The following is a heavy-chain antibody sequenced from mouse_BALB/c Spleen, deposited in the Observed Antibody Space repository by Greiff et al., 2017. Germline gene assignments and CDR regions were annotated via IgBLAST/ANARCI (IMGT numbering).Heavy chain of an antibody. Sequence: DVKLVESGGGLVKPGGSLKLSCAASGFAFSSYDMSWVRQTPEKRLEWVAYISSGGGSTYYPDTVKGRFTISRDNAKNTLYLQMSSLKSEDTAMYYCARQPPYYYGSSYGAMDYWGQGTSVTVSS. D-gene: IGHD1-1*01. V-gene: IGHV5-12-1*01. CDR1: GFAFSSYD. CDR2: ISSGGGST. CDR3: ARQPPYYYGSSYGAMDY. J-gene: IGHJ4*01.